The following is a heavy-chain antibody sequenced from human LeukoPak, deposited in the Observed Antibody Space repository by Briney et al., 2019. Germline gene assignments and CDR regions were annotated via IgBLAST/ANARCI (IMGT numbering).Heavy chain of an antibody. CDR2: IYYSGST. D-gene: IGHD3-3*01. CDR1: GGSISSSSYY. J-gene: IGHJ4*02. CDR3: ARQLGYYDFWSGYYTGNYFDY. V-gene: IGHV4-39*01. Sequence: SETLSLTCTVSGGSISSSSYYWGWIRQPPGKGLEWIGSIYYSGSTYYNPSLESRVTISVDTSKNQFSLKLSSVTAADTAVYYCARQLGYYDFWSGYYTGNYFDYWGQGTLVTVSS.